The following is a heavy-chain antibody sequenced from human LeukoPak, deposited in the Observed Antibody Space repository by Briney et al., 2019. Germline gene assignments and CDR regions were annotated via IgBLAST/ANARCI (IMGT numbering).Heavy chain of an antibody. D-gene: IGHD4-23*01. CDR2: IDYSGSA. V-gene: IGHV4-59*12. CDR3: ARDAWNGNSPLDY. CDR1: GGSISSYY. J-gene: IGHJ4*02. Sequence: SETLSLTCTVSGGSISSYYWSWIRQSPGKGLEWIGYIDYSGSAYHNPSFKSRVTISVDTAKSQFSLDLRSVTAADTAVYYCARDAWNGNSPLDYWGQGTLVTVSS.